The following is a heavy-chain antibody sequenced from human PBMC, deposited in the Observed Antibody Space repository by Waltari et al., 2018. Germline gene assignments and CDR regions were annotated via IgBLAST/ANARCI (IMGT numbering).Heavy chain of an antibody. Sequence: QVQLVQSGAEVKKPGASVKVSCKASGYTFTGYYMHWVRQAPGQGLEWMGRINPNSGGTNYAQKFQGRVTMTRDTSISTAYMELSRLRSGDTAVYYCARDLGSGWYRGWFDPWGQGTLVTVSS. CDR1: GYTFTGYY. J-gene: IGHJ5*02. D-gene: IGHD6-19*01. V-gene: IGHV1-2*06. CDR2: INPNSGGT. CDR3: ARDLGSGWYRGWFDP.